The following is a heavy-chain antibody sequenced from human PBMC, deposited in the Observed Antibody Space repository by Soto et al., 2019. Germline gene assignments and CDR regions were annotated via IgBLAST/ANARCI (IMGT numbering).Heavy chain of an antibody. V-gene: IGHV4-59*01. Sequence: PSETLSLTCTVSGGSISSYYWSWIRQPPGKGLEWIGYIYYSGSTNYNPSLKSRVTISVDTSKNQFSLKLSSVTAADTAVYYCARGPTTYYYYYMDVWGKGTTVTVSS. J-gene: IGHJ6*03. D-gene: IGHD2-2*01. CDR3: ARGPTTYYYYYMDV. CDR2: IYYSGST. CDR1: GGSISSYY.